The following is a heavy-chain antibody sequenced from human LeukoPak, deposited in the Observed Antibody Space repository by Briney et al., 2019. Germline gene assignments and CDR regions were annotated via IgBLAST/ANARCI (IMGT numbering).Heavy chain of an antibody. CDR1: GGSFSGYY. CDR2: INHGGST. Sequence: PSETLSLTCAVYGGSFSGYYWSWIRQPPGKGLEWIGEINHGGSTNYNPSLKSRVTISVDTSKNQFSLKLSSVTAADTAVYYCARGAYYYGSGSYYNVIPRTSNWFDPWGQGTLVTVSS. CDR3: ARGAYYYGSGSYYNVIPRTSNWFDP. V-gene: IGHV4-34*01. J-gene: IGHJ5*02. D-gene: IGHD3-10*01.